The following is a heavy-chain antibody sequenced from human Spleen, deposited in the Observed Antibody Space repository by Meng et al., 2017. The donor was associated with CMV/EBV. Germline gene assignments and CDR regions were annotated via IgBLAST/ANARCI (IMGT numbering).Heavy chain of an antibody. V-gene: IGHV3-21*01. CDR2: ITSSATYI. Sequence: GESLKISCAASGFTFVGFTLTWVRQAPGKGLEWVSSITSSATYIYYADSVKGRFTISRDNAKNSLYLQMNSLRAEDTAVYYCAREGYQLLNWFDPWGQGTLVTVSS. J-gene: IGHJ5*02. D-gene: IGHD2-2*01. CDR1: GFTFVGFT. CDR3: AREGYQLLNWFDP.